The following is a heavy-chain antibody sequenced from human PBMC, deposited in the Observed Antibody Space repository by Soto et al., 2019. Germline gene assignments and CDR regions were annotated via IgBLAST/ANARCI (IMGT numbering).Heavy chain of an antibody. CDR2: IYPSDSDT. CDR1: GYSFTNYL. Sequence: GESLKISCNASGYSFTNYLIGWVRQMPGKGLEWMGIIYPSDSDTRYSPSFEGQVTISADKSISTAYLQWSSLKASDTAMYYCSRGYDFVWGTYSPPPPSFFDYWGQGSLVTVSS. V-gene: IGHV5-51*01. CDR3: SRGYDFVWGTYSPPPPSFFDY. J-gene: IGHJ4*02. D-gene: IGHD3-16*01.